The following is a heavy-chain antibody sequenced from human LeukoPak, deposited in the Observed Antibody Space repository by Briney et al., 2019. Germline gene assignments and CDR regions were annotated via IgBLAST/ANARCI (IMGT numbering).Heavy chain of an antibody. J-gene: IGHJ3*02. V-gene: IGHV1-2*02. D-gene: IGHD4/OR15-4a*01. CDR3: ARDSNLRCYRGWCAFDI. Sequence: ASVKVSCKASGYTFTGYYMHWVRQAPGQGLEWMAWIKPNSGGTNYAQKFQGRVTMTRDTSISTAYMELSRLRSDDTAVYYCARDSNLRCYRGWCAFDIWGQGTMVTVSS. CDR1: GYTFTGYY. CDR2: IKPNSGGT.